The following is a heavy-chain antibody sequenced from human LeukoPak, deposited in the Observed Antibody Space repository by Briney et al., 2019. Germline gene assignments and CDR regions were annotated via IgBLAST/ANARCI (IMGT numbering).Heavy chain of an antibody. CDR3: ARNSEIAAVDTRIHYFDY. Sequence: GGSLRLSCAASGFTFSSYSMNWVRQAPGKGLEWVSSISTSSSYIYYADSVKGRFTSSRDNAKNSLYLQMNSLRAEDTAVYYCARNSEIAAVDTRIHYFDYWGQGTLVTVSX. V-gene: IGHV3-21*01. J-gene: IGHJ4*02. CDR2: ISTSSSYI. CDR1: GFTFSSYS. D-gene: IGHD6-13*01.